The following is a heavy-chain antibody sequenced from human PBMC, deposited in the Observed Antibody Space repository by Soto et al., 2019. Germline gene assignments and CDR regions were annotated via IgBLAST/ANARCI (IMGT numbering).Heavy chain of an antibody. Sequence: ATVKDCCQASRYTLPRNSIRWVRPAPGQVIHWMGWRSAYTRNTNYCPKFQGRVNMTRNISISTTYMELSSLKSEDTAVDYSARGHYDILTGYYKETVDVYMDVWGKRTTVTVSS. V-gene: IGHV1-8*01. CDR1: RYTLPRNS. J-gene: IGHJ6*03. D-gene: IGHD3-9*01. CDR3: ARGHYDILTGYYKETVDVYMDV. CDR2: RSAYTRNT.